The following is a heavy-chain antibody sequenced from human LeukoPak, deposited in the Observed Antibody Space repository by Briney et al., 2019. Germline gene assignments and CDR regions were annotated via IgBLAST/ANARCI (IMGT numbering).Heavy chain of an antibody. CDR2: ISYDGSNK. Sequence: GGSLRLSCAASGFTFSNYWMHWVRQAPGKGLEWVAVISYDGSNKYYADSVKGRFTISRDNSKNTLYLQMNSLRAEDTAVYYCAKFFTGEYVRAFDVWGQGTMVTVSS. D-gene: IGHD3-10*02. CDR3: AKFFTGEYVRAFDV. CDR1: GFTFSNYW. J-gene: IGHJ3*01. V-gene: IGHV3-30*18.